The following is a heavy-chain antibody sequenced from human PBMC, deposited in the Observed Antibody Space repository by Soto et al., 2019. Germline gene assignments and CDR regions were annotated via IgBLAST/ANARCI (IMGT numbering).Heavy chain of an antibody. J-gene: IGHJ4*02. Sequence: QVQLVQSGAEVKKPGSSVKVSCKASGGTFSSYAISWVRQAPGQGLEWMGGIIPIFGTANYAQKFQGRVTITPDKSTRTAYMELSSLRSEDTAVDYCAGGKDTGMALGDYWGQGTLVTVSS. D-gene: IGHD5-18*01. V-gene: IGHV1-69*06. CDR3: AGGKDTGMALGDY. CDR2: IIPIFGTA. CDR1: GGTFSSYA.